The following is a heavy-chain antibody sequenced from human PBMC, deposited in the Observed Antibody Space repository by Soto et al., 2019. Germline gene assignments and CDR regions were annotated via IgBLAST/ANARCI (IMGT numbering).Heavy chain of an antibody. J-gene: IGHJ4*02. CDR3: AKDGGQWRRLRFRGREFDY. D-gene: IGHD3-10*01. V-gene: IGHV3-30*18. Sequence: QVQLVESGGGVVPPGRSLRLSCAASGFTFSAYAIHCVRQAPGKGLEWVAVISSDGSHKYYADSVKGRFTISRDNSKNTLFLQMNSLRPEDTAVYYCAKDGGQWRRLRFRGREFDYWGQGTLVTVSS. CDR1: GFTFSAYA. CDR2: ISSDGSHK.